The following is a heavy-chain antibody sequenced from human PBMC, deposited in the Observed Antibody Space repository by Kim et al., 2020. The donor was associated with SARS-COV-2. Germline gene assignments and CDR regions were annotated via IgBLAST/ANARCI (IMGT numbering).Heavy chain of an antibody. Sequence: GGSLRLSCAASGFTFSNAWMSWVRQAPGKGLEWVGRIKSKTDGGTTDYAAPVKGRFTISRDDSKNTLYLQMNSLKTEDTAVYYCTTTIAVAGTVWFDPWGQGTLVTVSS. CDR2: IKSKTDGGTT. CDR3: TTTIAVAGTVWFDP. J-gene: IGHJ5*02. V-gene: IGHV3-15*01. CDR1: GFTFSNAW. D-gene: IGHD6-19*01.